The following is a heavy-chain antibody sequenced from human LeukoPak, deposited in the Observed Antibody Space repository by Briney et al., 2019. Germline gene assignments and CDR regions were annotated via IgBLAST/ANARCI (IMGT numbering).Heavy chain of an antibody. CDR2: ISSSGSTI. D-gene: IGHD3-3*01. Sequence: GGSLRLSCAASGFTFSSYEMNWVRQAPGKGLEWVSYISSSGSTIYYADSVKGRFTISRDNAKNSLYLQMNSLRAEDTAVYYCARAQITIFGVEHYFDYWGQGTLVAVSS. J-gene: IGHJ4*02. CDR3: ARAQITIFGVEHYFDY. V-gene: IGHV3-48*03. CDR1: GFTFSSYE.